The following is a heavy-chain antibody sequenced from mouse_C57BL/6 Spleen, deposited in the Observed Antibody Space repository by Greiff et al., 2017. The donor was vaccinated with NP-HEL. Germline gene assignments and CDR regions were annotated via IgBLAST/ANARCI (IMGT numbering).Heavy chain of an antibody. Sequence: VQLKQSGPGLAKPSQTLSLTCSVTGYSITSDYWNWIRKFPGNKLEYMGYISYSGSTYYNPSLKSRISITRDTSKNQYYLQLNSVTTEDTATYYCARSPRYSNYDWYFDVWGTGTTVTVSS. CDR1: GYSITSDY. D-gene: IGHD2-5*01. V-gene: IGHV3-8*01. CDR2: ISYSGST. CDR3: ARSPRYSNYDWYFDV. J-gene: IGHJ1*03.